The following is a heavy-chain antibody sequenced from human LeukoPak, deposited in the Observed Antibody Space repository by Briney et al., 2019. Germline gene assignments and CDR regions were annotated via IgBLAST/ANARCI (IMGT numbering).Heavy chain of an antibody. J-gene: IGHJ4*02. V-gene: IGHV3-48*03. CDR2: ISSSGSTI. D-gene: IGHD2-15*01. CDR1: GFTFSSYE. Sequence: GGSLRLSCAASGFTFSSYEMNWVRQAPGKGLEWISYISSSGSTIHYADSVKGRFTISRDNAKNSLYLQMNSLRAEDTAVYYCARGDCSGGSCYLSLTTIDYWGQGTLVTVSS. CDR3: ARGDCSGGSCYLSLTTIDY.